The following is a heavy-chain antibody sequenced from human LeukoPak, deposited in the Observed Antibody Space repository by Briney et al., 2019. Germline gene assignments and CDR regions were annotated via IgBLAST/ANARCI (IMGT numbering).Heavy chain of an antibody. V-gene: IGHV3-74*01. Sequence: QPGGSPRLSCAASGFTFSSYWMYWVRQAPGKGLVWVSRINEDGSTTSYADSVKGRFTISRDNTKNTVYLQMNSLRGEDTALYYCARGLGSSSAGTTYWGQGTVVTVSS. CDR3: ARGLGSSSAGTTY. D-gene: IGHD6-6*01. J-gene: IGHJ4*02. CDR2: INEDGSTT. CDR1: GFTFSSYW.